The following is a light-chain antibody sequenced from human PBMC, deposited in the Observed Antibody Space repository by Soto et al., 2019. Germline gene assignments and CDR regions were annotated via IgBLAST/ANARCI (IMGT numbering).Light chain of an antibody. Sequence: EIVMTQSPPSLTVTPGEPASISCRSSQRLLHSNGNTFLDWYLQKPGQSPQLLIYLGSNRASGVPHRVSGSEAGTDFTLNISRVEAEYVGVYYCMQARQTPYTFGQGTKLQIK. V-gene: IGKV2-28*01. J-gene: IGKJ2*01. CDR1: QRLLHSNGNTF. CDR3: MQARQTPYT. CDR2: LGS.